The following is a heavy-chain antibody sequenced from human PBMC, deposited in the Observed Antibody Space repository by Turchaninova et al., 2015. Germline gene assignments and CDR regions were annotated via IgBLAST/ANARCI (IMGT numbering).Heavy chain of an antibody. CDR1: GGSFSGYA. Sequence: QVQLQQWGAGLLKPSATLSLTCAVHGGSFSGYAWSWIRQPPGKGLEWIGEINHSGSTKYKPSLKSRVTISVDTSKNQFSLKLSSVTAADTAVYYCARGPAVATDQNWFDPWGQGTLVTVSS. CDR2: INHSGST. CDR3: ARGPAVATDQNWFDP. V-gene: IGHV4-34*01. J-gene: IGHJ5*02. D-gene: IGHD2-21*02.